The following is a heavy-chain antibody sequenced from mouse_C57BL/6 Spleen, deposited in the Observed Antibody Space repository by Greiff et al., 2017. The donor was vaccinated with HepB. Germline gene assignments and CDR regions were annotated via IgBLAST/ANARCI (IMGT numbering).Heavy chain of an antibody. V-gene: IGHV1-15*01. CDR1: GYTFTDYE. Sequence: QVQLQQSGAELVRPGASVTLSCKASGYTFTDYEMHWVKQTPVHGLAWIGAIDPETGGTAYNQKFKGKAILTADKSSSTAYMELRSLTSEDSAVYYCTGHYYGSSLDYWGEGTTLAVSS. CDR2: IDPETGGT. CDR3: TGHYYGSSLDY. J-gene: IGHJ2*01. D-gene: IGHD1-1*01.